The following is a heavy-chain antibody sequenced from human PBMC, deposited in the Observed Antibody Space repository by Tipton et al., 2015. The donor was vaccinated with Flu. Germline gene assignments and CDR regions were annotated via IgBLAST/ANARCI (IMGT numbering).Heavy chain of an antibody. D-gene: IGHD3-10*01. CDR2: IKPDGSET. V-gene: IGHV3-7*04. Sequence: SLRLSCAASGFTFSTYWMTWIRQAPGKGLEWVAVIKPDGSETHYLGSVKGRFTLPRDNAKNSVSLQMSNLRVEDTAVYYCVRAIAASGSFWGQGTLVTVSS. CDR1: GFTFSTYW. J-gene: IGHJ4*02. CDR3: VRAIAASGSF.